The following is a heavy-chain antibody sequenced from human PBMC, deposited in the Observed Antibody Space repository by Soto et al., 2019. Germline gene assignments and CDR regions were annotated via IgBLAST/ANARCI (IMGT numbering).Heavy chain of an antibody. V-gene: IGHV1-2*02. J-gene: IGHJ6*02. CDR2: INPISGDT. Sequence: ASVKVACKASGYTFTGQYIHWVRQAPGQGLEWMGWINPISGDTNFAQKFQGRVTMTRDTSISTAYMDLSSLISGDTAVYYCARLRRNPYGMDVCGQGSTVTVS. CDR3: ARLRRNPYGMDV. CDR1: GYTFTGQY. D-gene: IGHD4-4*01.